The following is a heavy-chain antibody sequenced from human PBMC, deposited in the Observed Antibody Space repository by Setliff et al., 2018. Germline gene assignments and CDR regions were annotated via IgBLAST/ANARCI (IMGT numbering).Heavy chain of an antibody. CDR2: ISRGGNTI. J-gene: IGHJ4*02. D-gene: IGHD3-10*01. CDR1: GFTFSDYY. Sequence: RLSCAASGFTFSDYYMNWIRQAPGKGLEWVSYISRGGNTIYYADSVKGRFTISRDNAKNSLYLQMNSLRAEDTAVYYCAKYRYYGSGTIINYFDYWGQGTLVTVSS. CDR3: AKYRYYGSGTIINYFDY. V-gene: IGHV3-11*04.